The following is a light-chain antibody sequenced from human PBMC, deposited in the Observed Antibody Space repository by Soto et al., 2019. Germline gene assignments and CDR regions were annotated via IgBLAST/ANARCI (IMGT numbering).Light chain of an antibody. CDR2: DAS. CDR3: QQYNSYSWT. J-gene: IGKJ1*01. V-gene: IGKV1-5*01. CDR1: QSVGNS. Sequence: DIQMTQSPSTLSASVGDRVSITCRASQSVGNSLAWYQQRPGKAPKLLIFDASTLESGVPSKFRGSGSDTEFTLTISSLKPDDFETYYCQQYNSYSWTFGQGTKVDIK.